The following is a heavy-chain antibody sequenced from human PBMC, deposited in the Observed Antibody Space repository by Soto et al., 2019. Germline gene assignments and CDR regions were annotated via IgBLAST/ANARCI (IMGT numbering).Heavy chain of an antibody. CDR3: ACGWFNYYYYGMDV. J-gene: IGHJ6*02. CDR1: GGSFSGYY. V-gene: IGHV4-34*01. CDR2: INHSGST. D-gene: IGHD3-10*01. Sequence: QVQLQQWGAGLLKPSETLSLTCAVYGGSFSGYYWSWIRQPPGKGLEWIGEINHSGSTNYNPSLKSRVTISVDTSKNQFSLKLSSVTAVDTAVYYCACGWFNYYYYGMDVWGQGTTVTVSS.